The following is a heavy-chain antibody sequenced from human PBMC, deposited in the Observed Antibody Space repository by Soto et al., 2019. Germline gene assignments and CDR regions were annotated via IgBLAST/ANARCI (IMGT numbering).Heavy chain of an antibody. Sequence: SETLSLTCTFSGGSISSGGYYWSWIRQHPGKGLEWIGYIYYSGSTYYNPSLKSRVTISVDTSKNQFSLKLSSVTAADTAVYYCARERGYDILTGYYDGSWFDPWGQGTLVTVS. CDR3: ARERGYDILTGYYDGSWFDP. J-gene: IGHJ5*02. D-gene: IGHD3-9*01. CDR1: GGSISSGGYY. CDR2: IYYSGST. V-gene: IGHV4-31*03.